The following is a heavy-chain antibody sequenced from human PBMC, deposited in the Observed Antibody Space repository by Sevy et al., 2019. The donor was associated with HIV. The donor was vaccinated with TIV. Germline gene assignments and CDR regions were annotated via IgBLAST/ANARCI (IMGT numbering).Heavy chain of an antibody. V-gene: IGHV3-7*01. CDR1: GFTFSSHW. CDR2: IKKDGSEK. CDR3: ARAVAGLFDY. Sequence: GGSLRLSCAASGFTFSSHWMSWVRQAPGKGLEWVANIKKDGSEKYYLDSVKGPFTISSDKAKNSRYQRMNSLSAGETAGYYCARAVAGLFDYWGQGTLVTVSS. J-gene: IGHJ4*02. D-gene: IGHD6-19*01.